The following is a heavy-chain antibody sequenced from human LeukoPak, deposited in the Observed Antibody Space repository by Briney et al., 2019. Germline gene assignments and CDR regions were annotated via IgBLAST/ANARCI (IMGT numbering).Heavy chain of an antibody. Sequence: SETLSLTCTVSGHSISSGYYWGWVRQPPGKGLEWIGEIYHSGSTNYNPSLQSRVTISVDKSNNHFSLRLTSVTAADTAVYYCATNGWYCLDHWGQGALVTVSS. V-gene: IGHV4-38-2*02. J-gene: IGHJ1*01. CDR1: GHSISSGYY. CDR3: ATNGWYCLDH. CDR2: IYHSGST. D-gene: IGHD6-19*01.